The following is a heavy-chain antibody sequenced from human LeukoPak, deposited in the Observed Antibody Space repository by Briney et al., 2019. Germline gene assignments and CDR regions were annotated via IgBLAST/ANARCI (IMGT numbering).Heavy chain of an antibody. V-gene: IGHV1-69*01. CDR1: GGTFSSYA. D-gene: IGHD3-22*01. CDR3: ARGGRYYDSSGYSSGHAFDI. CDR2: IIPIFGTA. Sequence: ASVKVSCKASGGTFSSYAISWVRQAPGQGLEWMGGIIPIFGTANYAQKFQGRVTITADESTSTAYMELSSLRSEDTAVYYCARGGRYYDSSGYSSGHAFDIWGQGTMDTVSS. J-gene: IGHJ3*02.